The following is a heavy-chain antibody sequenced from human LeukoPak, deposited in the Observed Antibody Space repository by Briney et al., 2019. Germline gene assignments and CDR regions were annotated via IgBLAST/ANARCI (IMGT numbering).Heavy chain of an antibody. Sequence: PSQTLSLTCTVSGGSISSGSYYWSWIRQPPGKGLEWIGYIYYSGSTNYNPSLKSRVTISVDTSKNQFSLKLSSVTAADTAVYYCARKGDCTNGVCYPDWYFDLWGRGTLVTVSS. CDR1: GGSISSGSYY. CDR2: IYYSGST. V-gene: IGHV4-61*01. D-gene: IGHD2-8*01. J-gene: IGHJ2*01. CDR3: ARKGDCTNGVCYPDWYFDL.